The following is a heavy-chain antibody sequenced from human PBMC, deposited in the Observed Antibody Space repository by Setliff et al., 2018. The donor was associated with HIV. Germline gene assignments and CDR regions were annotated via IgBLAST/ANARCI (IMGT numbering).Heavy chain of an antibody. CDR2: VNRDGSSE. Sequence: GGSLRLSCAGSGFTFEKYWMHWVRQAPGKGLVWVSRVNRDGSSETYADSVKGRFTISRDNAKNTLYLQMNSLRDEDTGVYYCHSGYDTEEQSYFDYWGQGTLVTVSS. CDR3: HSGYDTEEQSYFDY. V-gene: IGHV3-74*01. CDR1: GFTFEKYW. D-gene: IGHD5-12*01. J-gene: IGHJ4*02.